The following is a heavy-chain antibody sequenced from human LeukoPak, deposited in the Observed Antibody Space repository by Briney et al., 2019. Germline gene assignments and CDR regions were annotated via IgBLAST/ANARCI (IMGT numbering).Heavy chain of an antibody. CDR2: INHSGST. J-gene: IGHJ5*02. D-gene: IGHD1-20*01. Sequence: SETLSLTCAVYGGSFSGYYWSWIRQPPGKGLEWIGEINHSGSTDYNPSLKSRVTISLDTSKNQFSLKLTSVTAADTAVYYCARDTYNWSVDVFDPWGQGTLVTVSS. V-gene: IGHV4-34*01. CDR3: ARDTYNWSVDVFDP. CDR1: GGSFSGYY.